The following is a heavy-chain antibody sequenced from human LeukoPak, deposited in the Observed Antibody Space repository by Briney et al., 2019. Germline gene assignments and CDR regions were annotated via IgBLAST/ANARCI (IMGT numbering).Heavy chain of an antibody. Sequence: GGSLRLSCAASGFTFSSYWMSWVRQAPGKGLEWVSSISSSSSYIYYADSVKGRFTISRDNAKNSLYLQMNSLRAEDTAVYYCARGQTTVTTLPGYWGQGTLVTVSS. CDR3: ARGQTTVTTLPGY. CDR2: ISSSSSYI. V-gene: IGHV3-21*01. D-gene: IGHD4-17*01. J-gene: IGHJ4*02. CDR1: GFTFSSYW.